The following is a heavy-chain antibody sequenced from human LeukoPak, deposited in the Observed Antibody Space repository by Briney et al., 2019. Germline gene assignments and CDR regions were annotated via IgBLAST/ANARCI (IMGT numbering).Heavy chain of an antibody. Sequence: SETLSLTCTVSGGSISRNSWNWIRQSPGEGLEWIGYVDYSGSINYNPSLTSRVTISLDTSKNQFFLTLTSVTGADTAVYYCARHGGTRVTLVEVYYFDYWGQGTLVTVSS. CDR1: GGSISRNS. CDR2: VDYSGSI. V-gene: IGHV4-59*01. D-gene: IGHD4-11*01. CDR3: ARHGGTRVTLVEVYYFDY. J-gene: IGHJ4*02.